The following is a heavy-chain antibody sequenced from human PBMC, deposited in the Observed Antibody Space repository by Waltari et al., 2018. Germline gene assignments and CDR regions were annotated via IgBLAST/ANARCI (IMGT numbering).Heavy chain of an antibody. CDR1: GFSLTDS. D-gene: IGHD5-12*01. CDR2: LISRSSTN. CDR3: ARVIGKGWATGQFDGFDV. V-gene: IGHV3-48*02. Sequence: VRLVESGGGLVQPGGSLRLSCVASGFSLTDSMSWVRQAPGKGLEWVSSLISRSSTNYYADFVKGRFTISRDNAKNSLYLQMNSLRDEDTAVYYCARVIGKGWATGQFDGFDVWGQGTVVTVSS. J-gene: IGHJ3*01.